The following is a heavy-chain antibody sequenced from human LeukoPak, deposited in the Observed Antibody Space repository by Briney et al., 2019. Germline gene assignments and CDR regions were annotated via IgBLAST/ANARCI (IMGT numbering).Heavy chain of an antibody. CDR1: GDSISTYY. V-gene: IGHV4-4*07. D-gene: IGHD3-10*01. J-gene: IGHJ5*02. Sequence: KSSETLSLTCTVSGDSISTYYWNWIRRPAGKGLEWIGRIYARGTTNYNPSLKSRVTISVDTSKNQFSLKLSSVTAADTAVYYCARHRDINYYGSGSYYNWFDPWGQGTLVTVSS. CDR3: ARHRDINYYGSGSYYNWFDP. CDR2: IYARGTT.